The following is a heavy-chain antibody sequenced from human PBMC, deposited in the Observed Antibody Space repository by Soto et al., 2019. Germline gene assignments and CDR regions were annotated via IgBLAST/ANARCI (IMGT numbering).Heavy chain of an antibody. CDR1: GFTFSSYA. CDR2: ISGNGGYT. V-gene: IGHV3-23*01. D-gene: IGHD3-3*01. CDR3: AKGKANTLFGVDTLFDY. J-gene: IGHJ4*02. Sequence: GGSLRLSCAASGFTFSSYAMTWVRQAPGKGLEWVSTISGNGGYTYYSDSVRGRFTISRDNSKKTLYLQMDSLRAADTAVFYCAKGKANTLFGVDTLFDYWGQGTQVTVSS.